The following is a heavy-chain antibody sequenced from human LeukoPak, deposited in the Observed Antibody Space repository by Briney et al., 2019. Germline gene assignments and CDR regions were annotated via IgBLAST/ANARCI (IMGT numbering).Heavy chain of an antibody. V-gene: IGHV3-49*03. CDR3: TRDRGAYNLYDY. CDR1: GFTFGDYA. Sequence: GGSLRLSCTASGFTFGDYAMSWIRQAPGKGLEWVGFIRSKAYGGTADYAASVKGRSTISRDDSKAIAYLQMNSLKTEDTAVYHCTRDRGAYNLYDYWGQGTLVTVSS. D-gene: IGHD1-1*01. J-gene: IGHJ4*02. CDR2: IRSKAYGGTA.